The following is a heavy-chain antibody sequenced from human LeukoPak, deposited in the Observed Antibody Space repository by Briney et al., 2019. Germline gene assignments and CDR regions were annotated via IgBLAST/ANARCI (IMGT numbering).Heavy chain of an antibody. CDR1: GYTFTSYG. Sequence: ASVKVSCKASGYTFTSYGISWVRQAPGQGLEWMGWMNPNSGNTGYAQKFQGRVTMTRNTSISTAYMELSSLRSEDTAVYYCARGGPVGATAFDIWGQGTMVTVSS. CDR2: MNPNSGNT. J-gene: IGHJ3*02. D-gene: IGHD1-26*01. V-gene: IGHV1-8*02. CDR3: ARGGPVGATAFDI.